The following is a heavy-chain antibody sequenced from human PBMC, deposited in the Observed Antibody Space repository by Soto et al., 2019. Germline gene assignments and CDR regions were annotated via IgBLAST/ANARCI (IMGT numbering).Heavy chain of an antibody. CDR1: GFTFSSYA. CDR3: AKGGPGIAVAGTGYFQH. V-gene: IGHV3-23*01. CDR2: ISGSGDST. Sequence: EVQLLEAGGGLVQPGGSLRLSCAASGFTFSSYAMSWVRQAPGKGLEWVSGISGSGDSTYYADSVKGRFTISRDNSKNTINLQMNSQRAEDTAVYYCAKGGPGIAVAGTGYFQHWSQATLVNVSS. J-gene: IGHJ1*01. D-gene: IGHD6-13*01.